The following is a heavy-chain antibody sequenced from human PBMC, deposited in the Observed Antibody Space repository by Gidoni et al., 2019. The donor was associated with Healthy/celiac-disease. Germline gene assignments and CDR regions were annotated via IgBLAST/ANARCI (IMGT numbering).Heavy chain of an antibody. J-gene: IGHJ5*02. CDR2: ISSSGSTI. D-gene: IGHD3-3*01. CDR3: ARDYDFWSADWFDP. Sequence: EVQLVESGGGLVQPGGSLRLSCAASGFPSSSYEMNWVRQAPGKGLEWVSYISSSGSTIYYADSVKGRFTISRDNAKNSLYLQMNSLRAEDTAVYYCARDYDFWSADWFDPWGQGTLVTVSS. V-gene: IGHV3-48*03. CDR1: GFPSSSYE.